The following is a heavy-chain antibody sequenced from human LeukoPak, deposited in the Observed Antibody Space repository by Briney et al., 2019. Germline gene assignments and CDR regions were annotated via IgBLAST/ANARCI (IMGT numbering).Heavy chain of an antibody. CDR2: ISSSGSTI. D-gene: IGHD6-19*01. CDR1: GFTFSSYE. Sequence: GGSLRLSCAASGFTFSSYEMNWVRQAPGKGLEWVSYISSSGSTIYYADSVKGRFTISRDNAKNSLYPQMNSLRAEDTAVYYCARESIAVAYNYWGQGTLVTVSS. CDR3: ARESIAVAYNY. V-gene: IGHV3-48*03. J-gene: IGHJ4*02.